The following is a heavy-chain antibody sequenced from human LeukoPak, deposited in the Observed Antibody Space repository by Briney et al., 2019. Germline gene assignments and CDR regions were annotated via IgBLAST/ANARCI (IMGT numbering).Heavy chain of an antibody. CDR3: AHTGGSGWYVDY. V-gene: IGHV3-23*01. D-gene: IGHD6-19*01. J-gene: IGHJ4*02. CDR2: ISGSGGST. CDR1: GFTFSSYA. Sequence: PGGSLRLSCAASGFTFSSYAMSWVRQAPGKGLEWVSAISGSGGSTYYAGSVKGRFTISRDNSKNTLYLQMNSLRAEDTAVYYCAHTGGSGWYVDYWGQGTLVTVSS.